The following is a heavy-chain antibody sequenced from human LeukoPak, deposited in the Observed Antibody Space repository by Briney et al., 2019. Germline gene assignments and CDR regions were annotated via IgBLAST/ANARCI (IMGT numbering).Heavy chain of an antibody. V-gene: IGHV4-38-2*01. Sequence: SETLSLTCAVSGYSISSGYYWGWIRQPPGKGLEWIGSIYHSGSTYYNPSLKSRATISVDTSKNQFSLKLSSVTAADTAVYYCARCERAAQPPFDYWGQGTLVTVSS. CDR2: IYHSGST. D-gene: IGHD6-13*01. J-gene: IGHJ4*02. CDR3: ARCERAAQPPFDY. CDR1: GYSISSGYY.